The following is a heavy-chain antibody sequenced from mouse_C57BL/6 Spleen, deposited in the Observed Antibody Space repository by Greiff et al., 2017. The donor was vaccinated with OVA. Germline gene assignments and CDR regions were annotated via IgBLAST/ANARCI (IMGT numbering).Heavy chain of an antibody. CDR1: GYSITSGYY. J-gene: IGHJ2*01. CDR3: ASDYYGSRSFDY. Sequence: ESGPGLVKPSQSLSLTCSVTGYSITSGYYWNWIRQFPGNKLEWMGYISYDGSNNYNPSLKNRISITRDTSKNQFFLKLNSVTTEDTATYYCASDYYGSRSFDYWGQGTTLTVSS. CDR2: ISYDGSN. D-gene: IGHD1-1*01. V-gene: IGHV3-6*01.